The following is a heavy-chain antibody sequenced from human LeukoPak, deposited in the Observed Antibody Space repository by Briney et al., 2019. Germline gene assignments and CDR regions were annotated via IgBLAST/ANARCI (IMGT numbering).Heavy chain of an antibody. V-gene: IGHV3-48*03. J-gene: IGHJ4*02. D-gene: IGHD3-16*01. Sequence: GGSLRLSCAASGFTFSSYEMNWVRQAPGKGLEWVSYISSSGSTIYYADSVKGRFTISRDNAKNSLYLQMNSLRAEDTAVYYCARGWLLRGAFDFWGQGTLATVSS. CDR1: GFTFSSYE. CDR3: ARGWLLRGAFDF. CDR2: ISSSGSTI.